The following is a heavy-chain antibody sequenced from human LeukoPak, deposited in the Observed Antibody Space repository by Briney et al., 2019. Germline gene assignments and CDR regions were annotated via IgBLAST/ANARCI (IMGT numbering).Heavy chain of an antibody. CDR1: GFTFSTYA. CDR3: AKEDTAMANGYYFDY. D-gene: IGHD5-18*01. V-gene: IGHV3-23*01. J-gene: IGHJ4*02. Sequence: PGGSLRLSCAASGFTFSTYAMSWVRQAPGKGLEWVSAISAGSGSIYYADSVKGRFTISRDNSKNTLYLQMNSLRAEDTAVYYCAKEDTAMANGYYFDYWGQGTLVTVSS. CDR2: ISAGSGSI.